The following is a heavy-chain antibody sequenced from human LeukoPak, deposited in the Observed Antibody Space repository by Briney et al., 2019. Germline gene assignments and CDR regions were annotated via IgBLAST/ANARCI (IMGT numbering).Heavy chain of an antibody. Sequence: SETLSLTCAVYGGSFSGYYWSWIRQPPGKGLEWIGEINHRGSTNYNPSLKSRVTISVDTSKNQFSLKLSSVTAADTAVYYCARMFSSGLRYFDYWGQGTLVTVSS. V-gene: IGHV4-34*01. CDR3: ARMFSSGLRYFDY. J-gene: IGHJ4*02. CDR1: GGSFSGYY. CDR2: INHRGST. D-gene: IGHD3-22*01.